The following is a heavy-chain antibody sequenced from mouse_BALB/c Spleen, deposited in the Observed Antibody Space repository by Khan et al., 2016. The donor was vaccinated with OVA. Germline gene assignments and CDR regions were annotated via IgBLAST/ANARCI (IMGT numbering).Heavy chain of an antibody. D-gene: IGHD1-1*01. J-gene: IGHJ2*01. V-gene: IGHV3-2*02. Sequence: EVQLQESGPGLVKPSQSLSLTCTVTGYSITSDYAWNWIRQFPGNKLEWMGYISYSGRTSYNPSLKSRISITRDLSKNQFFLQLNSVTTEDTATYYCVRSVTIATVVATDFDYWGQGTTLTVSS. CDR2: ISYSGRT. CDR1: GYSITSDYA. CDR3: VRSVTIATVVATDFDY.